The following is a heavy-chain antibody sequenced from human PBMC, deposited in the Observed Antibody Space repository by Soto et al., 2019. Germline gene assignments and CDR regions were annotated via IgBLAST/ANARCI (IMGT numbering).Heavy chain of an antibody. J-gene: IGHJ4*02. D-gene: IGHD2-15*01. V-gene: IGHV4-34*01. CDR3: ARGRCSATYCYSNFDS. Sequence: QVQLQQWGAGLLKPSETLSLTCAVYGGSFSGYYWSWIRQPPGKGLEWIGEINHSGSTNYNPSLKSRVTMSADTSKGQVSLKLSAVTAADTAVYYCARGRCSATYCYSNFDSWGQGTLVTVSS. CDR1: GGSFSGYY. CDR2: INHSGST.